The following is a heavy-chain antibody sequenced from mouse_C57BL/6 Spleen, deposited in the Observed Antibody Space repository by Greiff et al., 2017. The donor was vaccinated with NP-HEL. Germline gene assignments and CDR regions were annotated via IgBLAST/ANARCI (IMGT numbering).Heavy chain of an antibody. Sequence: QVQLQQSGAELVRPGTSVKVSCKASGYAFTNYLIEWVKQRPGQGLEWIGVINPGSGGTNYNEKFKGKATLTADKSSSTAYMQLSSLTSEDSAVYFCAKWGLYYSNFDYWGQGTTLTVSS. J-gene: IGHJ2*01. D-gene: IGHD2-5*01. V-gene: IGHV1-54*01. CDR3: AKWGLYYSNFDY. CDR2: INPGSGGT. CDR1: GYAFTNYL.